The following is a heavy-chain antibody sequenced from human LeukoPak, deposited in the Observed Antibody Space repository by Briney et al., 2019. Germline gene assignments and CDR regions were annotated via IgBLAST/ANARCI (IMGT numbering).Heavy chain of an antibody. J-gene: IGHJ4*02. V-gene: IGHV3-33*06. CDR2: IWYDGSNK. Sequence: GGSLRLSCAASGFTFSSYGMHWVRRAPGKGLEWVAVIWYDGSNKYYADSVKGRFTISRDNSKNTLYLQMNSLRAEDTAVYYCAKDRIAVADSFDHWGQGTLVTVSS. CDR3: AKDRIAVADSFDH. D-gene: IGHD6-19*01. CDR1: GFTFSSYG.